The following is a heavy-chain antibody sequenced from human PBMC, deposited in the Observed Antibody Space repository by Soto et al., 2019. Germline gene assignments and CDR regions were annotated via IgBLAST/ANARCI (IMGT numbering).Heavy chain of an antibody. D-gene: IGHD3-9*01. CDR3: ARCGLYYGLLTGSMDV. CDR1: GGSISSSSYY. CDR2: IYYSGST. V-gene: IGHV4-39*01. Sequence: SETLSLTCTVSGGSISSSSYYWGWIRQPPGKGLEWIGSIYYSGSTYYNPSLKSRVTISVDTSKNQFSLKLSSVTAADAAVYYCARCGLYYGLLTGSMDVWGQGTTVTAP. J-gene: IGHJ6*02.